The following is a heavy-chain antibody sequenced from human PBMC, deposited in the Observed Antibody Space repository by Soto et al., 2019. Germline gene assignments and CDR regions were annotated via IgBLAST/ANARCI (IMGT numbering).Heavy chain of an antibody. Sequence: GASVKVSCKASGYTFTSYGISWVRQAPGQGLEWMGWISAYNGNTNYAQRLQGRVTMTTDTSTSTAYMELRSLRSDDTAVYYCARLSSGGYYYYYMDVWGKGTTVTVS. V-gene: IGHV1-18*01. D-gene: IGHD2-15*01. CDR3: ARLSSGGYYYYYMDV. CDR2: ISAYNGNT. CDR1: GYTFTSYG. J-gene: IGHJ6*03.